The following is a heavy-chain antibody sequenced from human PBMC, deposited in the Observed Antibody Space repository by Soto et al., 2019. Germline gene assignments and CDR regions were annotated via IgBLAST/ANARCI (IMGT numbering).Heavy chain of an antibody. J-gene: IGHJ2*01. CDR3: AKVHAEYSGYDSSGMYFDL. CDR1: GFTFDDYA. CDR2: ISWNSGSI. Sequence: GGSLRLSCAASGFTFDDYAMHWVRQAPGKGLEWVSGISWNSGSIGYADSVKGRFTISRDNAKNSLYLQMNSLRAEDTALYYCAKVHAEYSGYDSSGMYFDLWGRGTLVTVSS. D-gene: IGHD5-12*01. V-gene: IGHV3-9*01.